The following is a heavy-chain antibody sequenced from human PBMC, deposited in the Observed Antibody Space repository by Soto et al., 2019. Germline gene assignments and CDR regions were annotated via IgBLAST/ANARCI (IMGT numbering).Heavy chain of an antibody. Sequence: QVQLQESGPELLRPSETLSRTCTVSGGSISGYYWSWMRQPPGKGLEWIGYIYYSGTTSYNPSLNSRVTMSVDTSKNQFSLKVNSVTAADTAVYYCARESYYGSGATVVAYWGQGTLVTVSS. CDR1: GGSISGYY. D-gene: IGHD3-10*01. CDR2: IYYSGTT. CDR3: ARESYYGSGATVVAY. J-gene: IGHJ4*02. V-gene: IGHV4-59*01.